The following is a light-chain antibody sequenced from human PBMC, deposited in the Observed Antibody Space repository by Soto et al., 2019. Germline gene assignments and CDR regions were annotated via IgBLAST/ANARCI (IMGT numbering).Light chain of an antibody. V-gene: IGKV3D-20*02. CDR1: QSVSSRY. CDR3: QQRRNWLLS. CDR2: ATS. J-gene: IGKJ4*01. Sequence: DIVLTQSPGTLSLSPGDGVTLSCRASQSVSSRYFAWYQKKPGQAPRLLIYATSTRATGIPDRFSGSGSGTDITLTISRLEPEDFAVYYCQQRRNWLLSFGGGTKVEIK.